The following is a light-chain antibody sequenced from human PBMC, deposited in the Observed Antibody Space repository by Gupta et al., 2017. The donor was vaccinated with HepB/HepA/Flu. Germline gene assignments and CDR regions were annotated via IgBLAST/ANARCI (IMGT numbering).Light chain of an antibody. CDR1: QSVSTY. J-gene: IGKJ3*01. Sequence: IGMTKAPATLSVSPGERVTLSCRASQSVSTYLAWYQQKPGQAPRVLIYDASNRATGIPARFSGSGSGTEFTLTISSLESEHFAVYYCQQYSSWPFTFGPGTKVEIK. CDR3: QQYSSWPFT. V-gene: IGKV3-15*01. CDR2: DAS.